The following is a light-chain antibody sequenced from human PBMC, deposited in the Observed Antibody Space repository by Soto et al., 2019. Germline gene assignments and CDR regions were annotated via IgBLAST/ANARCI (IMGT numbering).Light chain of an antibody. CDR3: QQLNTYPA. V-gene: IGKV1-9*01. Sequence: DFPLTQSPSLLSASVGDRVTITCRASQGIGSYLGWYQQAPGKAPKLLIYGASTLQSGVPSRFSGSGSGTEFTLTISSLQTEDFATYYCQQLNTYPAFGGGTKV. CDR2: GAS. CDR1: QGIGSY. J-gene: IGKJ4*01.